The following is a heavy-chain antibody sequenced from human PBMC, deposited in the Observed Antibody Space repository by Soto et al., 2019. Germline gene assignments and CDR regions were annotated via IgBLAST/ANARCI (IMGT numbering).Heavy chain of an antibody. D-gene: IGHD1-1*01. CDR1: GFTFDDYA. CDR3: AKVNWNEEGFDY. CDR2: ISWNSGSI. J-gene: IGHJ4*02. V-gene: IGHV3-9*01. Sequence: GGSLRLSCAASGFTFDDYAMHWVRQAPGKGLEWVSGISWNSGSIGYADSVKGRFTISRDNAKNSLYLQMNSLRAEDTALYYCAKVNWNEEGFDYWGQGTLVTVSS.